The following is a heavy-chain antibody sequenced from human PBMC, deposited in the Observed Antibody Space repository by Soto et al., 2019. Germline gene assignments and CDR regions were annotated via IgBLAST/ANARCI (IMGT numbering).Heavy chain of an antibody. CDR3: ARGFDLQYGLDV. Sequence: PGGSLRLSCAASGFTFSSYSMSWVRQAPGKGLEWLSYISGSSHIIYYADSVKGRFTISRDNAKNSLYLQMNSLRDEDTAVYFCARGFDLQYGLDVWGQGTTVTVSS. V-gene: IGHV3-48*02. CDR2: ISGSSHII. D-gene: IGHD3-10*01. J-gene: IGHJ6*02. CDR1: GFTFSSYS.